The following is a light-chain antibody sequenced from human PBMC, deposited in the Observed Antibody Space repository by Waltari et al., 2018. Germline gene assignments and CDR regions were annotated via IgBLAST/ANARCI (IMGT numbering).Light chain of an antibody. CDR2: KAS. V-gene: IGKV1-5*03. Sequence: CRASQSSIAGLAWYQQKPGKAPKLLVYKASSLERGVPSRFGGSGSGTEFTLTISSLQADDFATYYCQQYNKYPLTFGGGTKVEI. J-gene: IGKJ4*01. CDR1: QSSIAG. CDR3: QQYNKYPLT.